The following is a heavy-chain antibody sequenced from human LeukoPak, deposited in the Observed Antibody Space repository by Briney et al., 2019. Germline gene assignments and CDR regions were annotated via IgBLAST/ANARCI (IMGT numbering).Heavy chain of an antibody. V-gene: IGHV1-46*01. CDR1: GYTFTSYF. CDR2: INPSGGST. Sequence: ASVKISCKASGYTFTSYFMHWVRQAPGQGLEWMGIINPSGGSTSSPERFQGRVTMTRDMSTSTAYMELTSLRSDDTAVYYCARAALRVLRGNYQDTSGYYYFDYWGQGTLVTVSS. D-gene: IGHD3-22*01. CDR3: ARAALRVLRGNYQDTSGYYYFDY. J-gene: IGHJ4*02.